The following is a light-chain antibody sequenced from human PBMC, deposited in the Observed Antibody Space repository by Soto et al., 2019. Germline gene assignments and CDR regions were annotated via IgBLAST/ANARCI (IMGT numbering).Light chain of an antibody. CDR1: ISDVGGYNY. J-gene: IGLJ1*01. CDR3: ISYTRGSPIYV. V-gene: IGLV2-14*01. Sequence: QSSLTQPSSLPASPGQSITISCPGTISDVGGYNYVSWYQQHPGKAPKLMIYEVSNLPSGVSNRFSGSKSGNTASLTISGLQTEDEADYYWISYTRGSPIYVLGSGTKV. CDR2: EVS.